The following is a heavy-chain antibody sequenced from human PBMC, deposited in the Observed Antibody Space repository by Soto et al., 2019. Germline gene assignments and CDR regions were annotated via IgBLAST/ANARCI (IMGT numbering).Heavy chain of an antibody. V-gene: IGHV4-31*03. J-gene: IGHJ6*02. CDR3: ARERNRYDSSGYYYDYYYGMDV. D-gene: IGHD3-22*01. CDR2: IYYSGST. Sequence: SETLSLTCTVSGGSISSGGYYWSWIRQHPGKGLEWIGYIYYSGSTYYNPSLKSRVTISIDTSKNQFSLKLSSVTAADTAVYYCARERNRYDSSGYYYDYYYGMDVWGQGTTVTVSS. CDR1: GGSISSGGYY.